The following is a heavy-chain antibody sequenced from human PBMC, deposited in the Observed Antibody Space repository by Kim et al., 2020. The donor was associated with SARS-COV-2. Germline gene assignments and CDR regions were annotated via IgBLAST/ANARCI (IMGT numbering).Heavy chain of an antibody. V-gene: IGHV4-39*01. CDR3: ARQQHIVVVTAIRFWFDP. J-gene: IGHJ5*02. CDR2: IYYSGST. D-gene: IGHD2-21*02. CDR1: GGSISSSSYY. Sequence: SETLSLTCTVSGGSISSSSYYWGWIRQPPGKGLEWIGSIYYSGSTYYNPSLKSRVTISVDTSKNQFSLKLSSVTAADTVVYYCARQQHIVVVTAIRFWFDPWGQGTLVTVSS.